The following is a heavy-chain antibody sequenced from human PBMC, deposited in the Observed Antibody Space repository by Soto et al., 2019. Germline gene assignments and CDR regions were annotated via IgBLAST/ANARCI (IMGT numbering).Heavy chain of an antibody. CDR3: ARLRGTGTDFDY. D-gene: IGHD1-1*01. V-gene: IGHV5-51*01. CDR1: GYRCTNYW. J-gene: IGHJ4*02. Sequence: VQLVQSGAEVKKPGESLKISCKGSGYRCTNYWIGWVRQMPGKRLEGMGIIYPGDSDIRYSPSFQGHVTISADKSISTAYLQGSSLKASDTAMYYCARLRGTGTDFDYWGQGTLVTVSS. CDR2: IYPGDSDI.